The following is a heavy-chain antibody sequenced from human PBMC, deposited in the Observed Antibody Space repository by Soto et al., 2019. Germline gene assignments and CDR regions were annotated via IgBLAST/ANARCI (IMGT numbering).Heavy chain of an antibody. CDR3: AADPRPTVRSALDI. V-gene: IGHV3-15*07. CDR2: IKSKTDGGTT. CDR1: GFTFSNAG. J-gene: IGHJ3*02. D-gene: IGHD1-1*01. Sequence: PVGPLRHSWAAAGFTFSNAGRNRVRKAPGKGLEWVGRIKSKTDGGTTDYAAPVKGRFTISRDDSKNTLYLQMNSLKTEDTALYYCAADPRPTVRSALDILGNGTMVPV.